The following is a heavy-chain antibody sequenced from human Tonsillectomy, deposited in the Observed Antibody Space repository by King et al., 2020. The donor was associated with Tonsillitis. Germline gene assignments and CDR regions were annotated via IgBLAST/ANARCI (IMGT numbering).Heavy chain of an antibody. CDR2: INPNSGGT. D-gene: IGHD2-15*01. CDR1: GYTFTGYY. V-gene: IGHV1-2*02. CDR3: ARVDSAKYYYYGMDV. J-gene: IGHJ6*02. Sequence: QVQLVESGAEVKKPGASVKVSCKASGYTFTGYYIHWVRQAPGQGLEWMGWINPNSGGTNYAQKFQGRVTMTRDTSISTAYMELSSLRSDDTAVYYCARVDSAKYYYYGMDVWGQGTTVTVSS.